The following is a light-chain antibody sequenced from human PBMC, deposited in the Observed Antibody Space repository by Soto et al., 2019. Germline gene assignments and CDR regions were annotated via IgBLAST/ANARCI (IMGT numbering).Light chain of an antibody. CDR3: HQHGSSPFT. CDR2: GAS. J-gene: IGKJ3*01. CDR1: QSVGSN. Sequence: EIVMTQSPATLSVSPVERVTLSCMARQSVGSNLAWYQQKPGQAPRLLIYGASTRATGIPARFSGGGSGTDFTLTISRLEPEDLAVYYCHQHGSSPFTFGPGTKVDIK. V-gene: IGKV3-15*01.